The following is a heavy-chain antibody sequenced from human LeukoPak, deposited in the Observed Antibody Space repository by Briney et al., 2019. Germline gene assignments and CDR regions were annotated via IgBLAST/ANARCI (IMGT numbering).Heavy chain of an antibody. CDR1: GGSISSSSYY. J-gene: IGHJ4*02. CDR3: ARDRTYYYDSSGYPEPFDY. Sequence: PSETLSLTCTVSGGSISSSSYYWGWIRQPPGKGLEWIGSIYYSGSTYYNPSLKSRVTISVDTSKNQFSLKLSSVTAADTAVYYCARDRTYYYDSSGYPEPFDYWGQGTLVTVSS. D-gene: IGHD3-22*01. V-gene: IGHV4-39*07. CDR2: IYYSGST.